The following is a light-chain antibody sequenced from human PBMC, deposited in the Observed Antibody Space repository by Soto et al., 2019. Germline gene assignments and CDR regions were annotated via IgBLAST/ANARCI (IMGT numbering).Light chain of an antibody. Sequence: QSALTQPASVSGSPGHSIAISCTGTSSDVGGYNSVSWYQQYPGKAPKLMIHDVSNRPSGVSDRFSGSKSGNTASLTISGLQAEDEADYYCSSWTSSSAYVFGSGTKLTVL. CDR1: SSDVGGYNS. V-gene: IGLV2-14*01. J-gene: IGLJ1*01. CDR2: DVS. CDR3: SSWTSSSAYV.